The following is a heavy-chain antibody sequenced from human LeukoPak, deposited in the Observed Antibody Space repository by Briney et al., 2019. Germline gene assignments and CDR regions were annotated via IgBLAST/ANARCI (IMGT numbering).Heavy chain of an antibody. CDR3: SRVGGDY. V-gene: IGHV1-18*01. J-gene: IGHJ4*02. CDR1: GYTFTNFV. Sequence: ASVRVSCKASGYTFTNFVISWVRQAPGQGLEWMGWISADNGNTNYAEKLQGRVTMTTDTSTSTAYMELRSLRSDDTAVYYCSRVGGDYWGQGTLVTVSS. CDR2: ISADNGNT.